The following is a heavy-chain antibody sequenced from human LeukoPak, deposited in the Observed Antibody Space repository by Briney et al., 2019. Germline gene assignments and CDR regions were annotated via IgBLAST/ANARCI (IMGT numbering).Heavy chain of an antibody. V-gene: IGHV3-48*01. D-gene: IGHD2-2*02. CDR2: FSSSSSTI. CDR3: ARESPAAIEY. CDR1: GFTLSSYR. Sequence: GGSLRLSCAASGFTLSSYRMNCVREAPGKGLECVSDFSSSSSTISHAVSVTGPLTITRDNAKNSLYLQMETLRAEDTAVYDSARESPAAIEYWGQGTLVTVSS. J-gene: IGHJ4*02.